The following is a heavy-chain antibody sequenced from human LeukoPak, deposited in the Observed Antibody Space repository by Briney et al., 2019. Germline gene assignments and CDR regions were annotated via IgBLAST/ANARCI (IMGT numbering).Heavy chain of an antibody. V-gene: IGHV3-72*01. CDR1: GFTFSDHY. D-gene: IGHD4-11*01. CDR3: AREMRTVTTGYYYYGMDV. Sequence: GGSLRLSCAASGFTFSDHYMDWVRQAPGKGLEWVGRTRNKANSYTTEYAASVKGRFTISRDDSKNSLYLQMNSLETEDTAVYYCAREMRTVTTGYYYYGMDVWGQGTTVTVSS. CDR2: TRNKANSYTT. J-gene: IGHJ6*02.